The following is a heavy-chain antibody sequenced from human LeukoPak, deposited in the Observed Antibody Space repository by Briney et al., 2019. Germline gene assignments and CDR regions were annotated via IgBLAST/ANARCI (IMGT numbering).Heavy chain of an antibody. V-gene: IGHV1-18*01. D-gene: IGHD1-26*01. CDR2: ISGYNDNT. Sequence: GASVKVSCKASDYSVINYDISWVRQAPGQGLEWMGWISGYNDNTNYAQKLQGRVTMTTDTSTSTAYMELRSLRSDDTAVYYCVRDESGFDIWGQGTMVTVSS. CDR1: DYSVINYD. J-gene: IGHJ3*02. CDR3: VRDESGFDI.